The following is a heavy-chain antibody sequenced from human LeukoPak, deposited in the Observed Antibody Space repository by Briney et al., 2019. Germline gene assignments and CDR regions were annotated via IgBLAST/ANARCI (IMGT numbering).Heavy chain of an antibody. CDR3: ARADDGSGWWASPGP. Sequence: ASVKVSCKASGYTFTSYYMHWVRQAPGQGLEWMGIINPSGGSTSYAQKFQGRVTMTRDTSTSAVYMELSSLRSEDTAVYYCARADDGSGWWASPGPWGQGTLVTVSS. CDR1: GYTFTSYY. CDR2: INPSGGST. D-gene: IGHD6-19*01. V-gene: IGHV1-46*01. J-gene: IGHJ5*02.